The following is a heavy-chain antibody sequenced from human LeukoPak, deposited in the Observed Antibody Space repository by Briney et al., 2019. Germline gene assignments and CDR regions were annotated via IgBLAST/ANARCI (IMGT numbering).Heavy chain of an antibody. V-gene: IGHV3-33*01. CDR3: ARDNEVTLDI. D-gene: IGHD1-1*01. J-gene: IGHJ3*02. CDR2: IWYDGSSK. Sequence: GRSLRLSCAASGFTFSSYGMHWVRQAPGKGLEWVAVIWYDGSSKYYADSVKGRFTISRDNSKNTLYLQMNSLRAEDTAVYYCARDNEVTLDIWGQGTMVTVSS. CDR1: GFTFSSYG.